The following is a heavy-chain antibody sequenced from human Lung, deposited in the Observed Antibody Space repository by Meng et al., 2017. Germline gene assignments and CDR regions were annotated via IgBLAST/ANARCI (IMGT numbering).Heavy chain of an antibody. J-gene: IGHJ4*02. D-gene: IGHD1-7*01. V-gene: IGHV3-21*01. Sequence: DVRLVGAGGCLVTRGGSLSLCCAAGGFTFSSYSMCGVRQAAGKGLEWVSFISSSSSYIYYADSVKGRFTISRDNAKNSLYLKMNSLRAEDTAVDYCAGERGTSDYWGQGTLVTVSS. CDR2: ISSSSSYI. CDR3: AGERGTSDY. CDR1: GFTFSSYS.